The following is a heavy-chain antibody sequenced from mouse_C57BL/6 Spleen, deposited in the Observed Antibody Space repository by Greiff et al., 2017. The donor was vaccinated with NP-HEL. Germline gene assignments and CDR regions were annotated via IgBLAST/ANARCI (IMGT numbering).Heavy chain of an antibody. CDR3: ARSGDYGSSYSYFDV. Sequence: QVQLQQPGAELVMPGASVKLSCKASGYTFTSYWMHWVKQRPGQGLEWIGEIDPSDSYTNYNQKLKGKSTLTVEKSSSTAYMQLSSLTSEDSAVYYCARSGDYGSSYSYFDVWGTGTTVTVSS. V-gene: IGHV1-69*01. CDR1: GYTFTSYW. J-gene: IGHJ1*03. CDR2: IDPSDSYT. D-gene: IGHD1-1*01.